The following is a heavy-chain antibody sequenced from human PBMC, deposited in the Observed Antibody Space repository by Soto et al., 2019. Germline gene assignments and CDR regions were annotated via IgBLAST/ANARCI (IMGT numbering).Heavy chain of an antibody. CDR2: IYYSGST. CDR3: ARVPSP. J-gene: IGHJ5*02. Sequence: SETLSLTCTPSGSSISSYYWSWIRQPQGKGLEWIGYIYYSGSTYYNPSLKSRVTISVDRSKNQFSLKLSSVTAADTAVYYCARVPSPWGKGTLVTVPS. CDR1: GSSISSYY. V-gene: IGHV4-59*12.